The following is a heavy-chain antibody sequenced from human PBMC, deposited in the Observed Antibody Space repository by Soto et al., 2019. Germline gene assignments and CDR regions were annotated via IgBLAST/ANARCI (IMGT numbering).Heavy chain of an antibody. CDR2: IYHSGST. Sequence: QLQLHESGTGQVKPSQTLCLTCAVSGGSISSGGYSWSWIRQPPGKGLEWIGYIYHSGSTYYNPSLKSRVTISVDRSKNQFSLKLSSVTAADTAVYYCARVPGPWGQGTLVTVSS. CDR1: GGSISSGGYS. CDR3: ARVPGP. V-gene: IGHV4-30-2*01. J-gene: IGHJ5*02. D-gene: IGHD7-27*01.